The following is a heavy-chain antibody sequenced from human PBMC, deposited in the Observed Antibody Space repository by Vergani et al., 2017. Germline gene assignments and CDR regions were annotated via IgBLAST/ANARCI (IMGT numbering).Heavy chain of an antibody. CDR1: GFTFSSYA. D-gene: IGHD3-22*01. V-gene: IGHV3-64*02. CDR2: ISSNGGST. Sequence: EVQLVESGEGLVQPGGSLRLSCAASGFTFSSYAMHWVRQAPGKGLDYVSAISSNGGSTYYADSVKGRFTISRDNSKNTLYLQMGSLRAEDMAVYYCARSYDSSGYYPNYGMDVWGQGTTVTVSS. CDR3: ARSYDSSGYYPNYGMDV. J-gene: IGHJ6*02.